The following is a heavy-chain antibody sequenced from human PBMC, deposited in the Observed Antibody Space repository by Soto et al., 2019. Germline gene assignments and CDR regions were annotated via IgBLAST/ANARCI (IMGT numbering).Heavy chain of an antibody. CDR3: ARDLGSGYDPGDY. Sequence: QVQLVQSGAEVKKPGSSVKVSCKASGDTFTIFAISWVRQAPGQGLEWMGGIIPTIGTTNYAQRFQGRITXTXDXXTGTAYMELSSLKSEATAVYYCARDLGSGYDPGDYWGQGTLVTVSS. CDR1: GDTFTIFA. D-gene: IGHD5-12*01. J-gene: IGHJ4*02. CDR2: IIPTIGTT. V-gene: IGHV1-69*05.